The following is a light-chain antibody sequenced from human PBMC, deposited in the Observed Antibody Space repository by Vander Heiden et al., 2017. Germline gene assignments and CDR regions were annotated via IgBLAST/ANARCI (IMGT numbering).Light chain of an antibody. V-gene: IGLV3-19*01. CDR1: RLRRYY. CDR2: CEN. Sequence: SSELTQDPAVSVALGQTVRITCQGDRLRRYYASWYQQKPGQAPKGVMDCENKRPSGTPDRFSGSSAGSTASCIITGAQAEDEADDYCNSRDSSGNDLVFGIGTKLTVL. CDR3: NSRDSSGNDLV. J-gene: IGLJ1*01.